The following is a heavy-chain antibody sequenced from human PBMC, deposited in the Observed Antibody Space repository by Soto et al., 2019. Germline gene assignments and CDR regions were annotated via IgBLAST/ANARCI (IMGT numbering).Heavy chain of an antibody. V-gene: IGHV3-33*01. CDR1: GFTFSSYG. CDR3: VREFDYRFDY. Sequence: SLRLSCAASGFTFSSYGMHWVRQAPGKGLEWVAIIWHDGSNKYYADSVKGRFTISRDNSKNKMYMQMNSLRAEDTAVYYCVREFDYRFDYWGQGILVTVSS. D-gene: IGHD3-9*01. J-gene: IGHJ4*02. CDR2: IWHDGSNK.